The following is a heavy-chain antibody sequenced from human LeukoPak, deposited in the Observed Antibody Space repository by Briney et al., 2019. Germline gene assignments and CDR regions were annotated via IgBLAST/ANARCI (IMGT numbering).Heavy chain of an antibody. V-gene: IGHV2-5*01. CDR2: IYWNDDK. Sequence: SGPTLVKPTRTLTLTCTFSGFSLSTGLAMGWIRQPPGKALEWLALIYWNDDKRYSPSLKSRLTITQDTYKNQVVLTMTNMDPVGTATYYCAHMRDIVVVPAAYFYYWGQGTLVTVSS. CDR3: AHMRDIVVVPAAYFYY. J-gene: IGHJ4*02. CDR1: GFSLSTGLA. D-gene: IGHD2-2*01.